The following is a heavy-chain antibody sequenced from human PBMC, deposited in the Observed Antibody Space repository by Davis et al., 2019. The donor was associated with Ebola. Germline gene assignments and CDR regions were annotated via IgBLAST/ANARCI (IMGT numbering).Heavy chain of an antibody. CDR1: GGSISSGGYY. CDR2: IYYSGST. D-gene: IGHD3-22*01. Sequence: MPSETLSLTCTVSGGSISSGGYYWSWIRQHPGKGLEWIGYIYYSGSTYYNPSLKSRVTISVDTSKNQFSLKLSSVTAADTAVYYCARCYDSSGYYSRPYFDYWGQGTLVTVSS. V-gene: IGHV4-31*03. J-gene: IGHJ4*02. CDR3: ARCYDSSGYYSRPYFDY.